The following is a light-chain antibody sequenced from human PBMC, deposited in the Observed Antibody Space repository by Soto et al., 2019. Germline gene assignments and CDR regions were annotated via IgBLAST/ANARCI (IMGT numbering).Light chain of an antibody. CDR1: QDISNY. J-gene: IGKJ3*01. CDR2: DAT. V-gene: IGKV1-33*01. Sequence: DIQMTQSPSSLSASVGDTVTITCQTSQDISNYLNFFQQKPGKAPKLLIYDATTLETGVPSRFSGSGSGTHFTFTISSLQPEDAATYYGQHYHNFPPITFGPGTKVEI. CDR3: QHYHNFPPIT.